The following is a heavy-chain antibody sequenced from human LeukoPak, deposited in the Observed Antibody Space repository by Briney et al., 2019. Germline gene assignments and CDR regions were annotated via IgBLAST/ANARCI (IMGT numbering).Heavy chain of an antibody. CDR3: ARSTVVNNLDY. CDR1: GYSISSGYY. CDR2: IYHSGST. Sequence: SETLSLTCPVSGYSISSGYYWGWIRQPPGKGLEWIGSIYHSGSTYYNPSLKSRVTISVDTSKNQFSLKLSSVTAADTAVYYCARSTVVNNLDYWGQGTLVTVSS. J-gene: IGHJ4*02. D-gene: IGHD2-21*01. V-gene: IGHV4-38-2*01.